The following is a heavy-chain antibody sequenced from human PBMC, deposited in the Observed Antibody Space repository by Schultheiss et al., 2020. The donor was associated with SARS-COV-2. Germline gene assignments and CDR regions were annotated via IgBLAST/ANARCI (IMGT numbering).Heavy chain of an antibody. CDR1: GFTFSNYA. V-gene: IGHV3-23*01. Sequence: GGSLRLSCAASGFTFSNYAMSWVRQAPGKGLEWVSAISGSGGSTYYADSVKGRFTISRDNSKNTLYLQMNSLKTEDTAVYYCTRHSSSGRDYWGQGTLVTVSS. J-gene: IGHJ4*02. CDR2: ISGSGGST. CDR3: TRHSSSGRDY. D-gene: IGHD6-13*01.